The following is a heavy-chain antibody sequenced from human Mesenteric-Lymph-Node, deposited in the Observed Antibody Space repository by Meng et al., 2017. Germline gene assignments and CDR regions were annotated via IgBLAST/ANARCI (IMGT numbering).Heavy chain of an antibody. CDR2: IIPLFRTT. CDR3: AIDGQLRNGDNYFGLEY. V-gene: IGHV1-69*06. D-gene: IGHD5-24*01. CDR1: GDSLTSYG. Sequence: VQPGQSGDEVKKPRASHKTSCNASGDSLTSYGISWVRQAPRQGLEWMGGIIPLFRTTNYAQKFQGRVTITADTSTLTAYMQLTRLTSDDTAVYYCAIDGQLRNGDNYFGLEYWGQGTLVTVSS. J-gene: IGHJ4*02.